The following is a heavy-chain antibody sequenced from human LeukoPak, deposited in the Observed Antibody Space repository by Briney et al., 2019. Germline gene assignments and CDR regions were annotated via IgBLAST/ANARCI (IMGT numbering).Heavy chain of an antibody. D-gene: IGHD1-14*01. CDR2: IYYSGST. CDR1: GGSISSYY. CDR3: ARWGTRGPYYFDY. J-gene: IGHJ4*02. V-gene: IGHV4-59*01. Sequence: SETLSLTCTVSGGSISSYYWSWIRQPPGKGLEWIGYIYYSGSTNYNPSLKSRVTISVDTSKNQFSLKLSSVTAADTAVYYCARWGTRGPYYFDYWGQGTLVTVSS.